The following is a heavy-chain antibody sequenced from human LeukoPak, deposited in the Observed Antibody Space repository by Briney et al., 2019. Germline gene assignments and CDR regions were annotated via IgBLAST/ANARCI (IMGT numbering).Heavy chain of an antibody. CDR2: IHYSGST. J-gene: IGHJ4*02. CDR3: ARQGASIVGATGAIDY. D-gene: IGHD1-26*01. V-gene: IGHV4-39*01. CDR1: GGSISSSSYY. Sequence: SETLSLTCTVSGGSISSSSYYWGWIRQPPGKGLEWIGSIHYSGSTYYNPSLKSRVTISVDTSKNQFSLKLSSVTAADTAVYYCARQGASIVGATGAIDYWGQGTLVTVSS.